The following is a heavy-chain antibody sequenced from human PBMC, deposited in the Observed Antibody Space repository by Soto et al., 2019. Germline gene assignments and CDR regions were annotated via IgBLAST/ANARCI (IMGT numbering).Heavy chain of an antibody. CDR2: IYWDDDK. V-gene: IGHV2-5*02. CDR1: GFSLTTSGVG. J-gene: IGHJ4*02. CDR3: AHRVLRTVFGLVTSTAIYFDF. D-gene: IGHD3-3*01. Sequence: QITLNESGPTQVKPRQTLTLTCTFSGFSLTTSGVGVGWIRQSPGKAPEWLALIYWDDDKRYSPSLKSRLTITKDTSKNQVVLTMADLDTADTGTYYCAHRVLRTVFGLVTSTAIYFDFWGQGTPVAVSS.